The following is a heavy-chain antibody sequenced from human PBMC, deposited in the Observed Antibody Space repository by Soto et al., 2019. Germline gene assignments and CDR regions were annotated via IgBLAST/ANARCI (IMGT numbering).Heavy chain of an antibody. V-gene: IGHV3-23*01. CDR2: MGGSSSTT. Sequence: SLRLSCATSGLTFSNYAMSWVRQAPGGGLEWVSSMGGSSSTTYYADSVRGRFTISRDRSKDTLYLQMSSLRAEDTALYYCAKNQERELPRVIDFWGQGTLVTFSS. D-gene: IGHD1-7*01. CDR3: AKNQERELPRVIDF. J-gene: IGHJ4*02. CDR1: GLTFSNYA.